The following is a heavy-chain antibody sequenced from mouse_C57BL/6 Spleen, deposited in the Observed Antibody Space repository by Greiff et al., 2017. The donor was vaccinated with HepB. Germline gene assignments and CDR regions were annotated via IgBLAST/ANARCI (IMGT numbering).Heavy chain of an antibody. CDR2: INPSNGGT. CDR1: GYTFTSYW. CDR3: ARRDYGLSYWYFDV. V-gene: IGHV1-53*01. Sequence: QVQLQQPGTELVKPGASVKLPCKASGYTFTSYWMHWVKQRPGQGLEWIGNINPSNGGTNYNEKFKSKATLTVDKSSSTAYMQLSSLTSEDSAVYYCARRDYGLSYWYFDVWGTGTTVTVSS. J-gene: IGHJ1*03. D-gene: IGHD1-2*01.